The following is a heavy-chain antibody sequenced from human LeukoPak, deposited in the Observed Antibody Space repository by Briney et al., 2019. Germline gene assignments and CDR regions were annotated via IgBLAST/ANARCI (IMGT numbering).Heavy chain of an antibody. V-gene: IGHV4-39*01. D-gene: IGHD2-2*01. CDR1: GGSISSSGYY. CDR2: IYYSGTT. Sequence: SETLSLTCTVSGGSISSSGYYWGWIRQPPGKGLEWIGSIYYSGTTYYNPSLKSRVTISVDTSKNQFSLKLSSVTAADTAVYYCARRIGYCSSTSCYDGFLYYFDYWGQGTLVTVSS. J-gene: IGHJ4*02. CDR3: ARRIGYCSSTSCYDGFLYYFDY.